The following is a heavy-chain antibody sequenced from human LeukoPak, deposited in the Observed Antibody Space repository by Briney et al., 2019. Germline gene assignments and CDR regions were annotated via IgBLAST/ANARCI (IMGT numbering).Heavy chain of an antibody. J-gene: IGHJ4*02. CDR3: ARNYGDHYFDY. D-gene: IGHD4-17*01. CDR2: IYYSGST. Sequence: SETLSLTCTVSGGSISSYYWSWIRQPPGKGLEWIGYIYYSGSTNYNPSLKSRVTISVDTSKNQFSLKLSSVTAADTAVYYCARNYGDHYFDYWGQGTLVTVSS. V-gene: IGHV4-59*01. CDR1: GGSISSYY.